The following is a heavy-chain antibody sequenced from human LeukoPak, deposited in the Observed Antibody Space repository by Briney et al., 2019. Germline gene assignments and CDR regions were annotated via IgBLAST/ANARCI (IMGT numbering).Heavy chain of an antibody. V-gene: IGHV4-38-2*02. CDR1: GYSISSGYY. CDR3: ARARREMVDY. D-gene: IGHD5-24*01. J-gene: IGHJ4*02. CDR2: IYHSGST. Sequence: PSETLSLTCTVSGYSISSGYYWGWIRQPPGKGLEWIGSIYHSGSTYYNPSLKSRVTISVDTSKNQFSLKLSSVTAADTAVHYCARARREMVDYWGQGTLVTVSS.